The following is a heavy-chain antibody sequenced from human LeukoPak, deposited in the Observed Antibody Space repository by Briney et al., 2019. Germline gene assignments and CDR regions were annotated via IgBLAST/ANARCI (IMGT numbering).Heavy chain of an antibody. CDR2: INPNSGGT. CDR1: GYTFTGYY. V-gene: IGHV1-2*02. D-gene: IGHD6-13*01. Sequence: ASVKVSCKASGYTFTGYYMHWVRQAPGQGLEWMGWINPNSGGTKYAQKFQGRVTMTRDTSISTAYMEMTRLRSDDTAVYYCARPRYGSSWSPPHQNWFDPWGQGTPVTVSS. J-gene: IGHJ5*02. CDR3: ARPRYGSSWSPPHQNWFDP.